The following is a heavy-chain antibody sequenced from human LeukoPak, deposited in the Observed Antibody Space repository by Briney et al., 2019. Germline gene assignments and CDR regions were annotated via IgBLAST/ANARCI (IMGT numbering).Heavy chain of an antibody. CDR2: IYTSGIT. CDR1: GGSFSGYY. CDR3: ARDVPGTSSFDY. D-gene: IGHD3/OR15-3a*01. V-gene: IGHV4-4*07. J-gene: IGHJ4*02. Sequence: SETLSLTCAVYGGSFSGYYWNWIRQPAGRGLEWIGRIYTSGITNYSPSLESRVTMSVDTSKNQFSLKMTSVTAADTAVYYCARDVPGTSSFDYWGQGTLVTVSS.